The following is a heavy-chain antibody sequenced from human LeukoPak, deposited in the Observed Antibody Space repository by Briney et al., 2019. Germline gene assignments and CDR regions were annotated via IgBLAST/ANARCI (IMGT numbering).Heavy chain of an antibody. V-gene: IGHV1-69*13. CDR1: GGTFSSYA. J-gene: IGHJ4*02. Sequence: SVKVSCKASGGTFSSYAISWVRQAPGQGLEWMGGIIPIFGTANYAQKFQGRVTITADESTSTAYMELSSLRSEDTAVYYCARNTYDSSGYYSDYFDYWGQGTLVTVSS. CDR2: IIPIFGTA. D-gene: IGHD3-22*01. CDR3: ARNTYDSSGYYSDYFDY.